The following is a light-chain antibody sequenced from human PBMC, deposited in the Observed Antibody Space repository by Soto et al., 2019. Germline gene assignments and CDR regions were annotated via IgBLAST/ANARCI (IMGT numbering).Light chain of an antibody. V-gene: IGLV2-14*03. J-gene: IGLJ1*01. CDR3: SSYTTSNTRQXV. CDR1: SSDVGGYNY. CDR2: DVT. Sequence: QSVLTQPASVSGSPGQSITISCTGTSSDVGGYNYVSWYQHHPGKAPKLIIYDVTNRPSGVSNPFSGSKSGNTASLTISGLQPEDEADYYCSSYTTSNTRQXVFGTGTKVTVL.